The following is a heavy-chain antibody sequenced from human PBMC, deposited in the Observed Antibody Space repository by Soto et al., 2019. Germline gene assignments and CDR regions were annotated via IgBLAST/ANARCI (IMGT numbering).Heavy chain of an antibody. V-gene: IGHV5-51*01. Sequence: GESLKIPCKGSGYRFTTYWIGWVRQMPGKGLEWMGLIYPGDSNTRFSPSFQGQVTISVDMSISTAYLQWSSLRVSDTAMYYCARQAYQYDTNYFGYWGQGTLVTVSS. D-gene: IGHD2-8*01. CDR2: IYPGDSNT. J-gene: IGHJ4*02. CDR3: ARQAYQYDTNYFGY. CDR1: GYRFTTYW.